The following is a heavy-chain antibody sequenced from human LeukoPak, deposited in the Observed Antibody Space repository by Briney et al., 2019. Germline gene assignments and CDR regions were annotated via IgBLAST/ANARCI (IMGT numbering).Heavy chain of an antibody. J-gene: IGHJ6*02. CDR3: ARVGLLWFGEILYYGMDV. D-gene: IGHD3-10*01. V-gene: IGHV3-33*08. Sequence: GGSLRLSCAASGFTFSSYGMHWVRQAPGKGLEWVAVIWYDGSNKYYADSVKGRFTISRDNSKNTLYLQMNSLRAEDTAVYYCARVGLLWFGEILYYGMDVWGQGTTVTVSS. CDR2: IWYDGSNK. CDR1: GFTFSSYG.